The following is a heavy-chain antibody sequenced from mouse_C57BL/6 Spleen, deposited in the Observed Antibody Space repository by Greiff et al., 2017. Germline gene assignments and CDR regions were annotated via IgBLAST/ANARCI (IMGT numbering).Heavy chain of an antibody. CDR1: GYTFTSYW. CDR3: ASGFYAMDY. V-gene: IGHV1-69*01. CDR2: IDPSDSYT. Sequence: QVQLKEPGAELVMPGASVKLSCKASGYTFTSYWMHWVKQRPGQGLEWIGEIDPSDSYTNYNQKFKGKSTLTVDKSSSTAYMQLSSLTSEDSAVYYCASGFYAMDYWGQGTSVTVSS. J-gene: IGHJ4*01.